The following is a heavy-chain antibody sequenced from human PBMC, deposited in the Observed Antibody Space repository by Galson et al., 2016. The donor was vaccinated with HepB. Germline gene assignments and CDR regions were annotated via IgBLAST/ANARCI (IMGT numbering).Heavy chain of an antibody. D-gene: IGHD6-19*01. J-gene: IGHJ6*02. CDR3: ASLRRGHDNGWFYGVDV. V-gene: IGHV3-74*01. CDR2: INNDGSAT. Sequence: SLRLSCAASGFNFKSLYMNWVRQRPGKGLVWVSHINNDGSATAYADPVKGRFTISRDNTKNTLYLQMHSLRAEDTAVYYCASLRRGHDNGWFYGVDVWGQGTTVTVSS. CDR1: GFNFKSLY.